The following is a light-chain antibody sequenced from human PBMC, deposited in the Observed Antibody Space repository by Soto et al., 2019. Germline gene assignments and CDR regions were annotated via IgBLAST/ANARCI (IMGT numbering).Light chain of an antibody. V-gene: IGLV1-47*01. Sequence: QSVLTQPPSASGTPGQKVTISCSGASSNIGNNFVSWYQQVPGTAPNLLIYRDDQRPSGVPDRVSGSKSGTSASLAISGLRSEDEADYYCSTWDASLSGRVFGGGTKLTVL. CDR2: RDD. J-gene: IGLJ3*02. CDR1: SSNIGNNF. CDR3: STWDASLSGRV.